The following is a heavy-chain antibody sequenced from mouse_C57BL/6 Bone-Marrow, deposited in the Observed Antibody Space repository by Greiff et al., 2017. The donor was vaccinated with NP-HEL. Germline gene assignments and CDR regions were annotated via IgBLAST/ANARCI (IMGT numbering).Heavy chain of an antibody. CDR1: GYTFTSYG. V-gene: IGHV1-81*01. CDR2: IYPRSGNT. J-gene: IGHJ3*01. Sequence: QVQLKESGAELARPGASVKLSCKASGYTFTSYGISWVRQRTGQGLEWIGEIYPRSGNTYYNEKFKGKATLTADKSSSTAYMELRSLTSEDSAVYFCARHPWFAYWGQGTLVTVSA. CDR3: ARHPWFAY.